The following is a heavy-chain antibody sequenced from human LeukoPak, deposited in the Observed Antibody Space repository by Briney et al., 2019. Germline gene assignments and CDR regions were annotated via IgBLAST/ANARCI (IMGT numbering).Heavy chain of an antibody. CDR2: IWYDGSNK. D-gene: IGHD6-19*01. J-gene: IGHJ4*02. CDR1: GFTFSSYG. V-gene: IGHV3-33*01. Sequence: GGSLRLSCAASGFTFSSYGMHWVRQAPGKGLEWVAVIWYDGSNKYYADSVKGRFTISRDNSKNTLYLQMNSLRAEDTAVYYCAREDSSGWYNRVDYWGQGTLVTVPS. CDR3: AREDSSGWYNRVDY.